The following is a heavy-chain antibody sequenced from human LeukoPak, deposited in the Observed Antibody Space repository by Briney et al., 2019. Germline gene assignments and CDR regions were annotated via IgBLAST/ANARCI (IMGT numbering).Heavy chain of an antibody. V-gene: IGHV3-7*01. CDR3: AREHWSTPDC. CDR1: GFTFSNYW. D-gene: IGHD2-15*01. J-gene: IGHJ4*02. CDR2: INPDGNNK. Sequence: GGSLRLSCVASGFTFSNYWMRWVRQAPGKGLEWVASINPDGNNKLYVDSVKGRFSISRDNAKNSLYLQMNSLRVEDTAIYYCAREHWSTPDCWGQGTLVTVSS.